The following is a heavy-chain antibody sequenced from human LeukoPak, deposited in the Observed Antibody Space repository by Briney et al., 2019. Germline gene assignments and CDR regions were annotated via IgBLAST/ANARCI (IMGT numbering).Heavy chain of an antibody. D-gene: IGHD5-18*01. Sequence: GGSLRLSCAASGFTFVSYWMHWVRQAPGKGLVWVSRINGYGSSTDFADSVKGRFTISRDNAKNTLYLQMNSLRAEDSAVYYCARDAPGNTALDYWGQGTLVTVSS. CDR3: ARDAPGNTALDY. J-gene: IGHJ4*02. V-gene: IGHV3-74*01. CDR2: INGYGSST. CDR1: GFTFVSYW.